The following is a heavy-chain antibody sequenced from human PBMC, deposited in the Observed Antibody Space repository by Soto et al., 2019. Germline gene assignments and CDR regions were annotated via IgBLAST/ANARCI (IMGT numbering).Heavy chain of an antibody. D-gene: IGHD5-18*01. V-gene: IGHV6-1*01. CDR3: ARGGAYSYGENYYYYGMDV. J-gene: IGHJ6*02. CDR2: TYYRSKWYN. CDR1: GDSVSSNSAA. Sequence: PSQTLSLTCAISGDSVSSNSAAWNWIRQSPSRGLEWLGRTYYRSKWYNDYAVSVKSRITINPDTSKNQFSLQLNSVTPEDTAAYYCARGGAYSYGENYYYYGMDVWGQGTTVTVSS.